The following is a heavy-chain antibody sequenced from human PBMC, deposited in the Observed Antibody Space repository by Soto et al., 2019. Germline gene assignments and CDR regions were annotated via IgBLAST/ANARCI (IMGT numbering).Heavy chain of an antibody. Sequence: QVQLVQSGAEVKKPGASVKVSCKASGYTFNSYGISWVRQAPGQGHEWMGWSSAYNGNTNYAQKLQGTVTMTTDTPTSPAYMELRSLRSDATAVYYCARTPPLEAVHFDYCGQGTLVTVSS. CDR1: GYTFNSYG. CDR2: SSAYNGNT. J-gene: IGHJ4*02. CDR3: ARTPPLEAVHFDY. V-gene: IGHV1-18*01. D-gene: IGHD2-15*01.